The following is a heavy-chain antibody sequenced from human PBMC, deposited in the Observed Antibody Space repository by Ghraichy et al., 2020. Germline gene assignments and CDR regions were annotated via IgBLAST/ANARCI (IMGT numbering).Heavy chain of an antibody. CDR2: ISYDGSNK. J-gene: IGHJ4*02. Sequence: GESLNISCAASGFTFSSYAMHWVRQAPGKGLEWVAVISYDGSNKYYADSVKGRFTISRDNSKNTLYLQMNSLRAEDTAVYYCARDGSYYFDYWGQGTLVTVSS. CDR3: ARDGSYYFDY. CDR1: GFTFSSYA. D-gene: IGHD1-26*01. V-gene: IGHV3-30-3*01.